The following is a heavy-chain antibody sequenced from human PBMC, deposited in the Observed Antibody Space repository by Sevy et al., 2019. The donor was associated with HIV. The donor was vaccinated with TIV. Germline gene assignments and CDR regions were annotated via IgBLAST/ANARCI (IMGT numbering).Heavy chain of an antibody. Sequence: GGSLRLSCAASGFMFSSYSMNWVHQAPGKGLEWVSSISSDSNYIYYADSVKGRFTISRDNAKNSLYLQMNSLRAEDTAVYYCAGPDATGSMDVWGQGSTVTVSS. J-gene: IGHJ6*02. CDR1: GFMFSSYS. V-gene: IGHV3-21*01. CDR3: AGPDATGSMDV. CDR2: ISSDSNYI.